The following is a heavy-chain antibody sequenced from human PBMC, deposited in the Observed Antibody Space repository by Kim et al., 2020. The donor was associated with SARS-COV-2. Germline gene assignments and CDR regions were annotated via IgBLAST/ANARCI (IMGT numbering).Heavy chain of an antibody. J-gene: IGHJ4*01. Sequence: GGSLRLSCAASGFTFSSYAMHWVRQAPGKGLEWVAVISYDGSNKYYADSVKGRFTISRDNSKNTLYLQMNSLRAEDTAVYYCARGLKYYYDSSGLEYWG. CDR3: ARGLKYYYDSSGLEY. CDR1: GFTFSSYA. D-gene: IGHD3-22*01. CDR2: ISYDGSNK. V-gene: IGHV3-30*04.